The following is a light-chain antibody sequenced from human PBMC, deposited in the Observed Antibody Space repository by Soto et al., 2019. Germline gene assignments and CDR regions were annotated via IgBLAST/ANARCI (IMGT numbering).Light chain of an antibody. J-gene: IGLJ3*02. V-gene: IGLV2-14*01. CDR2: DVT. Sequence: QSALTQPASVSGSPGQSIPISCTGTSSDVGGYNYVSWYQQYPGKAPKLMIYDVTDRPSGVSNRFSGSKSGNTASLTISGLQPEDEADYYCSSYTSASTHWVFGGGTKLTVL. CDR1: SSDVGGYNY. CDR3: SSYTSASTHWV.